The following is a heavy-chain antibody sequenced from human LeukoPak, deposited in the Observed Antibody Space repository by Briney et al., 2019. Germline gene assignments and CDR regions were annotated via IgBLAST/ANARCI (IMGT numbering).Heavy chain of an antibody. CDR2: INHSGST. J-gene: IGHJ4*02. CDR1: GGSFSGYY. D-gene: IGHD3-10*01. Sequence: SETLSLTCAVYGGSFSGYYWGWIRQPPGKGLEWIGEINHSGSTNYNPSLKSRVTISVDTSKNQFSLKLSSVTAADTAVYYCASSTGYYGSGSYFHWGQGTLVTVSS. V-gene: IGHV4-34*01. CDR3: ASSTGYYGSGSYFH.